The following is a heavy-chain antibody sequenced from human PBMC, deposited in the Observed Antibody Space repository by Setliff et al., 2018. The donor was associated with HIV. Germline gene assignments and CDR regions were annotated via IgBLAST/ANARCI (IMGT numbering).Heavy chain of an antibody. CDR2: TRHSGKT. CDR1: GGPLSGHY. D-gene: IGHD3-22*01. Sequence: SETLSLTCAVYGGPLSGHYWSWIRQPPGQGLEWIGETRHSGKTNYNPSLKSRLTISVDTSENQFSLKLDSVTAADTAVYYCASRVYYYDESKILREEGFVPWGQGMLVTVSS. V-gene: IGHV4-34*01. CDR3: ASRVYYYDESKILREEGFVP. J-gene: IGHJ5*02.